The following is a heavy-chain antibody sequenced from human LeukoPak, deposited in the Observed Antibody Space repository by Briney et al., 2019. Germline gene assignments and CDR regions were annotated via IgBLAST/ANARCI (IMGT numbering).Heavy chain of an antibody. CDR2: ISSSSSYI. Sequence: GGSLRLSCAASGFTFSSYSMNWVRQAPGKGLEWVSSISSSSSYIYCADSVKGRFTISRDNAKNSLYLQMNSLRAEDTAVYYCAREGITMVRGVIMDVWGQGTTVTVSS. J-gene: IGHJ6*02. V-gene: IGHV3-21*01. CDR3: AREGITMVRGVIMDV. CDR1: GFTFSSYS. D-gene: IGHD3-10*01.